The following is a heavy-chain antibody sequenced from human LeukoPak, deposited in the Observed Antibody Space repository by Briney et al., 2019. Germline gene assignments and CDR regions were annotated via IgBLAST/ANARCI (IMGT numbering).Heavy chain of an antibody. V-gene: IGHV4-31*03. CDR1: GGSISSGGYY. CDR3: EFRPLYSSGWYDY. J-gene: IGHJ4*02. Sequence: SQTLSLTCTVSGGSISSGGYYWSWIRQHPGKGLEWIGYIYYSGSTYYNPSLKGRVTISVDTSKNQFSLKLSSVTAADTAVYYCEFRPLYSSGWYDYWGQGTLVTVSS. CDR2: IYYSGST. D-gene: IGHD6-19*01.